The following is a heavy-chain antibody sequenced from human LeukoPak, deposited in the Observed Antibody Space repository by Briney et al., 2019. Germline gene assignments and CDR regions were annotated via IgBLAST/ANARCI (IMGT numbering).Heavy chain of an antibody. CDR2: IAADGGVK. Sequence: GTSLRLSCAASGFTFHDHGMDWVRQAPGKGLEWVAVIAADGGVKQYADFVKGRFSLSRDNPKNTVFLEMNGLTVEDTAVYYCAREATWGQWYFDLWGQGAPVTVSS. D-gene: IGHD6-19*01. V-gene: IGHV3-30*03. CDR3: AREATWGQWYFDL. CDR1: GFTFHDHG. J-gene: IGHJ4*02.